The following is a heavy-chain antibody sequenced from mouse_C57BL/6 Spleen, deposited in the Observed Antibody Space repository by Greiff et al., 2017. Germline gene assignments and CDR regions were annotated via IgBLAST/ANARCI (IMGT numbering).Heavy chain of an antibody. D-gene: IGHD1-1*01. V-gene: IGHV1-54*01. CDR2: INPGSGGT. J-gene: IGHJ3*01. Sequence: VKLMESGAELVRPGTSVKVSCKASGYAFTNYLIEWVKQRPGQGLEWIGVINPGSGGTNYNEKFKGKATLTADKSSSTAYMQLSSLTSEDSAVYFCARSYYGSSYGFAYWGQGTLVTVSA. CDR3: ARSYYGSSYGFAY. CDR1: GYAFTNYL.